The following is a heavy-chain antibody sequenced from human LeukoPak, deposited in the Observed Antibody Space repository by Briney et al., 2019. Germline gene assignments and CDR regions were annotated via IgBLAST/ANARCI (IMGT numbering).Heavy chain of an antibody. CDR3: ANWGGTETIGTIWYGPLDY. V-gene: IGHV3-23*01. Sequence: PGGSLRLSCTVSGFTFRNYIMTWVRLSPGKGLDWVSSIGGGGDVTFYADSVKGRFRTTRDDSRSTLSLQMDSLRVDDTGVYYCANWGGTETIGTIWYGPLDYWGQGTQVTVSS. D-gene: IGHD6-13*01. CDR2: IGGGGDVT. J-gene: IGHJ4*02. CDR1: GFTFRNYI.